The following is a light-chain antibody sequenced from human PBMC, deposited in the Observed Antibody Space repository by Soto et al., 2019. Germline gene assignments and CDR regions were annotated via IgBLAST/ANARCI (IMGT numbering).Light chain of an antibody. CDR3: HQYYGSPPT. CDR2: WSS. CDR1: QSVLYSSNNKNY. Sequence: DIVMTQSPDSLALSLGEKATINCKSSQSVLYSSNNKNYLAWYQQKPGQPPKLLIYWSSARESGVPDRFSGNASGTDFPLTISSLQAEDVAVYYCHQYYGSPPTFGQGTKVEIK. V-gene: IGKV4-1*01. J-gene: IGKJ1*01.